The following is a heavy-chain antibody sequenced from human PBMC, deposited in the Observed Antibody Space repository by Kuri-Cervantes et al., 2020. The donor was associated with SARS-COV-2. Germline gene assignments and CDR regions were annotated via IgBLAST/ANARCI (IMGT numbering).Heavy chain of an antibody. J-gene: IGHJ4*02. CDR1: GFTVSSNY. CDR3: ARDVAYGDFSFDY. D-gene: IGHD4-17*01. CDR2: IYSGGST. Sequence: ETLSLTCAASGFTVSSNYMSWVRQAPGKGLEWVSVIYSGGSTYYADSVKGRFTISRDNSKNTLYLQMNSLRAEDTAVYYCARDVAYGDFSFDYWGQGTLVTVSS. V-gene: IGHV3-66*02.